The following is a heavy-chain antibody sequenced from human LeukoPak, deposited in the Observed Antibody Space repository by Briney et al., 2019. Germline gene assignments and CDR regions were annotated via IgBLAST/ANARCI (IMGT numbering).Heavy chain of an antibody. J-gene: IGHJ6*03. V-gene: IGHV1-8*02. CDR2: MNPNSGNT. Sequence: ASVKVSCKASGGTFSSYAISWVRQAPGQGLEWMGWMNPNSGNTGYAQKFQGRVTMTRNTSISTAYMELSSLRSEDTAVYYCARGGIFYGNMDVWGKGTTVTVSS. CDR1: GGTFSSYA. D-gene: IGHD2/OR15-2a*01. CDR3: ARGGIFYGNMDV.